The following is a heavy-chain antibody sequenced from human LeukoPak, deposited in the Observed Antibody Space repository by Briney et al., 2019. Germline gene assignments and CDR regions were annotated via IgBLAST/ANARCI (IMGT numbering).Heavy chain of an antibody. D-gene: IGHD3-10*01. V-gene: IGHV1-18*01. J-gene: IGHJ4*02. CDR3: ARDLHYYGSGSPQ. CDR2: ISAYNGNT. CDR1: GYTFTSYG. Sequence: ASVKVSRKASGYTFTSYGISWVRQAPGQGLEWMGWISAYNGNTNYAQKLQGRVTMTTDTSTSTAYIELRSLRSDDTAVYYCARDLHYYGSGSPQWGQGTLVTVSS.